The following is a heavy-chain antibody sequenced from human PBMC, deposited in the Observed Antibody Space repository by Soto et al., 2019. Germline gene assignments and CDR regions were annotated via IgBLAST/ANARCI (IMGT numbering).Heavy chain of an antibody. CDR1: GGTFSSYT. CDR3: ASSGYSSSWSR. CDR2: IYYSGST. Sequence: QVQLVQSGAEVKKPGSSVKVSCKASGGTFSSYTISWVRQAPGQGLEWIGYIYYSGSTNYNPSLKSRVTISVDTSKNQFSLKLSSVTAADTAVYYCASSGYSSSWSRWGQGTLVTVSS. J-gene: IGHJ4*02. D-gene: IGHD6-13*01. V-gene: IGHV4-59*07.